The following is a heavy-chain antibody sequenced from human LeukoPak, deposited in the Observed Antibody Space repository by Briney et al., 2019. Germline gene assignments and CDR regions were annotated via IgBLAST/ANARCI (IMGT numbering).Heavy chain of an antibody. J-gene: IGHJ4*02. CDR3: ARRPEQWLVKEGYFDY. Sequence: SETLSLTCTVSGVSISSSSYYWGWIRQPPGKELEWIGSIYYSRSTSYNPSLKSRVTISVDTSKNQFSLKLSSVTAADTAVYYCARRPEQWLVKEGYFDYWGQGTLVTVSS. CDR2: IYYSRST. V-gene: IGHV4-39*01. CDR1: GVSISSSSYY. D-gene: IGHD6-19*01.